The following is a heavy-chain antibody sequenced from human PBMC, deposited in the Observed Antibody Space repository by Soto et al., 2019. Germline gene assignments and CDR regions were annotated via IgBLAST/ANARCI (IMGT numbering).Heavy chain of an antibody. CDR2: IIPIFGTA. CDR1: GGTFSSYA. Sequence: DSCKASGGTFSSYAISWVRQAPGPGLEWMGGIIPIFGTANYAQKFQGRVTITADESTRTAYMGLSSLRSEDTAVYYCARVSGDYVHSTWFDPWGPGTLVTVSS. V-gene: IGHV1-69*01. D-gene: IGHD4-17*01. CDR3: ARVSGDYVHSTWFDP. J-gene: IGHJ5*02.